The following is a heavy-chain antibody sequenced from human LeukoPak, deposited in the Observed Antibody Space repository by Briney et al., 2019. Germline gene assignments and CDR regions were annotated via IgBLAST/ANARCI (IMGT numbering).Heavy chain of an antibody. Sequence: GGSLRLSCAASGFTFSSYAMSWVRQAPGKGLEWVSAISGSGGSTYYADSVKGRFIICRDNSKNTLYLQMNSLRAEDTAVYYCTRLGYCSSTSCLDYWGQGTLVTVSS. CDR1: GFTFSSYA. CDR3: TRLGYCSSTSCLDY. D-gene: IGHD2-2*01. CDR2: ISGSGGST. V-gene: IGHV3-23*01. J-gene: IGHJ4*02.